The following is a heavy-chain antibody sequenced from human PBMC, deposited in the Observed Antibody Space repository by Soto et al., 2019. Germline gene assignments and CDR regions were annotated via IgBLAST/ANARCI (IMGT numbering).Heavy chain of an antibody. V-gene: IGHV1-18*01. Sequence: GASVKVSCKASGYTFTSYGISWVRQAPGRGLEWMGWVSAYNGNTNYAQKLQGRVTMTTDTSTSTAYMELRSLRSDDTAVYYCARDRAPTYCSGGSCYSAAWFDPWGQGPLVTVSS. J-gene: IGHJ5*02. CDR3: ARDRAPTYCSGGSCYSAAWFDP. CDR1: GYTFTSYG. CDR2: VSAYNGNT. D-gene: IGHD2-15*01.